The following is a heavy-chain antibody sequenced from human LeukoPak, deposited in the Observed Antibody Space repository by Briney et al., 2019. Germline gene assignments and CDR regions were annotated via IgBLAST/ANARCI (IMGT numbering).Heavy chain of an antibody. CDR1: GYTFTGYY. D-gene: IGHD4-17*01. CDR2: INPNSGGT. V-gene: IGHV1-2*06. J-gene: IGHJ4*02. Sequence: ASVKVSCKASGYTFTGYYMHWVRQAPGQGLEWMGRINPNSGGTNDAQKFQGRVTMTRDTSISTAYMELSRLRSDDTAVYYCTRTYKPTEFDYWGQGTLVTVSS. CDR3: TRTYKPTEFDY.